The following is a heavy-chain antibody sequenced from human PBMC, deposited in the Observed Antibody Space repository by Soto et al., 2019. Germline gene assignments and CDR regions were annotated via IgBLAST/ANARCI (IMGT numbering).Heavy chain of an antibody. D-gene: IGHD3-16*01. Sequence: GGSLRLSCAASGFTFSSYAMSWVRQAPGKGLEWVSAISGSGSSTYYADSVKGRFTISRDNSKNTLYLQMNSLRAEDTAVYYCAKDRTVITSSPDYWGQGTLVTVSS. V-gene: IGHV3-23*01. CDR2: ISGSGSST. CDR1: GFTFSSYA. J-gene: IGHJ4*02. CDR3: AKDRTVITSSPDY.